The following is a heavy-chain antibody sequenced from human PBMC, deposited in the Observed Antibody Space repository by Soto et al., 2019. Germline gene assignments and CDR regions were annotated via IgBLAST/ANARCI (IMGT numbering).Heavy chain of an antibody. CDR1: GGTFSSYS. D-gene: IGHD6-19*01. J-gene: IGHJ4*02. CDR2: IIPILGIA. CDR3: ARHEQWPRERHYYFDY. Sequence: GASVKVSCKASGGTFSSYSISWVRQAPGQGLEWMGRIIPILGIANNAQKFQGRVTMTADKSTGTAYMELSSLRSEDTAMYYCARHEQWPRERHYYFDYWGQGTLVTVSS. V-gene: IGHV1-69*02.